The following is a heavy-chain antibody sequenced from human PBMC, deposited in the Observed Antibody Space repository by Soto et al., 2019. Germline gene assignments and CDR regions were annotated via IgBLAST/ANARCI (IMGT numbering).Heavy chain of an antibody. Sequence: GGSLRLSCAASGFTFSDYYMSWIRQAPGKGLEWVSYISSSSSYTNYADSVKGRLTISRDNAKNSRYLQMNSLRAEDTAVYYCARGGGRAVFGVPILLWGQGTLVTVSS. J-gene: IGHJ4*02. CDR3: ARGGGRAVFGVPILL. V-gene: IGHV3-11*06. D-gene: IGHD3-3*01. CDR1: GFTFSDYY. CDR2: ISSSSSYT.